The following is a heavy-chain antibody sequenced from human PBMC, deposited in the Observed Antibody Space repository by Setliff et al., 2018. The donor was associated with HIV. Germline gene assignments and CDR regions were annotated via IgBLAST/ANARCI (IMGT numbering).Heavy chain of an antibody. J-gene: IGHJ4*03. CDR1: GYTFTSYY. D-gene: IGHD1-26*01. CDR3: ARVNGGSYYGVYFDY. V-gene: IGHV1-46*01. Sequence: VASVKVSCKASGYTFTSYYMHWVRQAPGQGLEWMGIINPSGGSTSYAQKFQGRVTMTRDTSTSTVYMELSSLRSEDTAVYYCARVNGGSYYGVYFDYWVPETLLVTDSS. CDR2: INPSGGST.